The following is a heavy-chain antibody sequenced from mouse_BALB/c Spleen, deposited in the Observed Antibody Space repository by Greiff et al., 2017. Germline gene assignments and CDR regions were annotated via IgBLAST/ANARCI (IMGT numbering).Heavy chain of an antibody. CDR3: ARRTMITRDWYFDV. Sequence: EVQGVESGGGLVKPGGSLKLSCAASGFTFSSYAMSWVRQTPEKRLEWVATISSGGSYTYYPDSVKGRFTIARDNAKNTLYLQMSSLRSEDTAMYYCARRTMITRDWYFDVWGAGTTVTVSS. J-gene: IGHJ1*01. CDR1: GFTFSSYA. V-gene: IGHV5-9-3*01. D-gene: IGHD2-4*01. CDR2: ISSGGSYT.